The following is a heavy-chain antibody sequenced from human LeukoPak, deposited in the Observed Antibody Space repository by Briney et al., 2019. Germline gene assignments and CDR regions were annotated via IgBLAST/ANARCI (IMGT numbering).Heavy chain of an antibody. CDR1: GGTFSSYA. CDR2: IIPIFGTA. J-gene: IGHJ4*02. CDR3: ARGIVDTAMGIGFDG. Sequence: SVKVSCKASGGTFSSYAISWVRQAPGQGLEWMGGIIPIFGTANYAQKLQGRVTITTDESTSTAYMELSSLRSEDTAVYYCARGIVDTAMGIGFDGWGQGSLLTVS. V-gene: IGHV1-69*05. D-gene: IGHD5-18*01.